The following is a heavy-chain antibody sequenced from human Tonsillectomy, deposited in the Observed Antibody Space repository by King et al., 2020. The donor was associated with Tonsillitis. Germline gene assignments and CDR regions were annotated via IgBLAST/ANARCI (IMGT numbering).Heavy chain of an antibody. CDR1: GGSISSGGYY. J-gene: IGHJ3*02. V-gene: IGHV4-31*03. Sequence: VQLQESGPGLVKPSQTLSLTCTVSGGSISSGGYYWSWIRQHPGKGLEWIGYIYYSGSTYYNPSLKSRVTISVDTSKNQFSLKLSSVTAADTAVYYCAREGIAAPFTDAFDIWGQGTMVTVSS. D-gene: IGHD6-13*01. CDR2: IYYSGST. CDR3: AREGIAAPFTDAFDI.